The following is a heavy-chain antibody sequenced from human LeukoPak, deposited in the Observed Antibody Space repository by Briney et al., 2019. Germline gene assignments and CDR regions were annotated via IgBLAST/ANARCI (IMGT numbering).Heavy chain of an antibody. V-gene: IGHV2-5*01. CDR1: GFSLSTSGVG. Sequence: SGPTLVKPTQTLTLTCTFSGFSLSTSGVGVGWIRQPPGKALEWLVVIYWNDDKRYSPSLKSRLTIMKDTSKNQVVLIMTNMDPMDTATYYCAHTPGGYCGGGRCYTPYYFDYWGQGTLVTISS. J-gene: IGHJ4*02. CDR3: AHTPGGYCGGGRCYTPYYFDY. CDR2: IYWNDDK. D-gene: IGHD2-15*01.